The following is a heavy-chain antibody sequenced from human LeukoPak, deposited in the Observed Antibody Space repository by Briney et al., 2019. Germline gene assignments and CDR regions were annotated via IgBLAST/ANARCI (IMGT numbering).Heavy chain of an antibody. Sequence: SETLSLTCTVSGGSISSSSYYWGWIRQPPGKGLEWIGSIYYSGSTYYNPSLKSRVTISVDTSKNQFSLKLSSVTAADTAVYYCARSPGRFGEFVFDYWGQGTLVTVSS. CDR2: IYYSGST. V-gene: IGHV4-39*01. CDR1: GGSISSSSYY. J-gene: IGHJ4*02. CDR3: ARSPGRFGEFVFDY. D-gene: IGHD3-10*01.